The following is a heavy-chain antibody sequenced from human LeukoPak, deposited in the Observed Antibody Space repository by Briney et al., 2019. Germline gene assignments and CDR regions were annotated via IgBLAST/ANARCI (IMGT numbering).Heavy chain of an antibody. D-gene: IGHD5-18*01. V-gene: IGHV1-2*06. CDR1: GYTLTVYY. J-gene: IGHJ4*01. CDR2: INPNSGDT. Sequence: ASVKVSCKASGYTLTVYYIHWVRQAPGQGLEWMGRINPNSGDTNFAQKFQGRVTMTRDTSISTAYMDLSGLRPDDTAVYYCAREGSGYTYGRGSYFDYWGHGVLVTVSA. CDR3: AREGSGYTYGRGSYFDY.